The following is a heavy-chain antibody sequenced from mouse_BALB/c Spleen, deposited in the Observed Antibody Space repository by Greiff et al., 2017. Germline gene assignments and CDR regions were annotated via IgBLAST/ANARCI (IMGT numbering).Heavy chain of an antibody. CDR1: GYTFTSYW. CDR2: INPSTGYT. D-gene: IGHD1-1*01. Sequence: QVQLQQSGAELAKPGASVKMSCKASGYTFTSYWMHWVKQRPGQGLEWIGYINPSTGYTEYNQKFKDKATLTADKSSSTAYMQLSSLTSEDSAVYYCARGPFSYGSSYDYWGQGTTLTVSS. CDR3: ARGPFSYGSSYDY. V-gene: IGHV1-7*01. J-gene: IGHJ2*01.